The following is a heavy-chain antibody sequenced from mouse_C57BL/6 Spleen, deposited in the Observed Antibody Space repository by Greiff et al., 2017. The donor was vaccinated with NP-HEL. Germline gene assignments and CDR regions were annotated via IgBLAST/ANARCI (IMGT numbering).Heavy chain of an antibody. J-gene: IGHJ2*01. CDR1: GFTFSDYY. CDR2: INYDGSST. Sequence: EVMLVESEGGLVQPGSSMKLSCTASGFTFSDYYMAWVRQVPEKGLEWVANINYDGSSTYYLDSLKSRFIISRDNAKNILYLQMSSLKSEDTATYYCARGGYGSSFYFDYWGQGTTRTVSS. V-gene: IGHV5-16*01. D-gene: IGHD1-1*01. CDR3: ARGGYGSSFYFDY.